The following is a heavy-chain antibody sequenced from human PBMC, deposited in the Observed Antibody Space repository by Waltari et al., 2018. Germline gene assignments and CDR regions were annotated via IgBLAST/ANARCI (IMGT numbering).Heavy chain of an antibody. J-gene: IGHJ2*01. CDR1: GFTFDDYA. CDR3: AKDPSGGSRSQYVYFDL. D-gene: IGHD2-15*01. V-gene: IGHV3-9*01. CDR2: ISWNSGSI. Sequence: EVQLVESGGGLVQPGRSLRLSCAASGFTFDDYAMHWVRQAPGKGLEWVSGISWNSGSIGYADSVKARFTISRDNAKHSLYLQMNSLRAADTALYYCAKDPSGGSRSQYVYFDLWGRGTLVTVSS.